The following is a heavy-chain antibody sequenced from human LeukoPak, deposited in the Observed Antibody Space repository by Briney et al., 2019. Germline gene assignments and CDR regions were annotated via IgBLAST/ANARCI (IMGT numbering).Heavy chain of an antibody. CDR2: IYTSGST. CDR3: ARWYYYDSSGPVYWCFDL. J-gene: IGHJ2*01. D-gene: IGHD3-22*01. V-gene: IGHV4-4*07. CDR1: GGSISSYY. Sequence: SETLSLTCTVSGGSISSYYWSWIRQPAGKGLEWIGRIYTSGSTNYNPSLKSRVTMSVDTSKNQFSLKLSSVTAADTAVYYCARWYYYDSSGPVYWCFDLWGRGTLVTVSS.